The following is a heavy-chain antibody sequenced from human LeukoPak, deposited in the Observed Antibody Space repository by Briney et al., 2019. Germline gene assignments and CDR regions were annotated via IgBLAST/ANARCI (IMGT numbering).Heavy chain of an antibody. V-gene: IGHV5-51*01. J-gene: IGHJ4*02. D-gene: IGHD4-17*01. CDR3: ARHKAGDYWAY. CDR2: IYPGDSDS. Sequence: GESLKISCQGSGYTFTSYWIGWVRQMPGKGLEWMGIIYPGDSDSRYRPSFEGQVTISVDKSINTAYLQWSSLKASDTGMYYCARHKAGDYWAYWGQGTLVTVSS. CDR1: GYTFTSYW.